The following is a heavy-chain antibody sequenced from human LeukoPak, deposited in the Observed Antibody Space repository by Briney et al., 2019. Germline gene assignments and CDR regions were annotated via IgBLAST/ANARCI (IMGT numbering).Heavy chain of an antibody. J-gene: IGHJ5*02. Sequence: QPGGSLRLSCAASGFTFSSYWMSWVRQAPGKGLEWVANIKQDGSEKYYVDSVKGRFTISRDNAKNSLYLQMNGLRAEDTAVYYCARDGLLFSFWFDPWGQGTLVTVSS. V-gene: IGHV3-7*01. CDR3: ARDGLLFSFWFDP. CDR1: GFTFSSYW. CDR2: IKQDGSEK. D-gene: IGHD2-21*02.